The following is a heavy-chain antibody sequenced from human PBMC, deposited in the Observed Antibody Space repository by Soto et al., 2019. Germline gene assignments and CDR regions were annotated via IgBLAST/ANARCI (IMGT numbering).Heavy chain of an antibody. J-gene: IGHJ5*02. D-gene: IGHD4-17*01. Sequence: EVPLVESGGGLVQPGGYLRLSCVVYGFSVSSNYMSWVRQAPGNGLDWVSVIHSDGTTYYVDAVKGPFTISRHNSKNTVDRQKDRVTTEDSAVYDCARGGGHFMNSVTNPLDAGGQGTLVTVSS. V-gene: IGHV3-53*04. CDR2: IHSDGTT. CDR3: ARGGGHFMNSVTNPLDA. CDR1: GFSVSSNY.